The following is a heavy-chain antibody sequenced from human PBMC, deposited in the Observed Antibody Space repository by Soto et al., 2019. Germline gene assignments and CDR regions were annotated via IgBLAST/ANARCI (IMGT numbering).Heavy chain of an antibody. Sequence: GASVKVSCKASGYTFTSYDINWVRQATGQGLEWMGWMNPNSGNTGYAQKFQGRVTMTRNASISTAYMELSSLRSEDTAVYYCARGGDYGDYGYYYYGMDVWGQGTTVTVSS. CDR1: GYTFTSYD. D-gene: IGHD4-17*01. V-gene: IGHV1-8*01. CDR2: MNPNSGNT. CDR3: ARGGDYGDYGYYYYGMDV. J-gene: IGHJ6*02.